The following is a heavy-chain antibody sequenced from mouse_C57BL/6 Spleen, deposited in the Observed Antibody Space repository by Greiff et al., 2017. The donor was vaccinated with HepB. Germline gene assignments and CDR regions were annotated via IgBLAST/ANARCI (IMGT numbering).Heavy chain of an antibody. CDR2: IYPRSGNT. Sequence: QVQLQQSEAELARPGASVKLSCKASGYTFTSYGISWVKQRTGQGLEWIGEIYPRSGNTYYNEKFKGKATLTADKSSSTAYMELRSLTSEDSAVYFCARDGKRAMDYWGQGTSVTVSS. V-gene: IGHV1-81*01. J-gene: IGHJ4*01. CDR3: ARDGKRAMDY. D-gene: IGHD2-1*01. CDR1: GYTFTSYG.